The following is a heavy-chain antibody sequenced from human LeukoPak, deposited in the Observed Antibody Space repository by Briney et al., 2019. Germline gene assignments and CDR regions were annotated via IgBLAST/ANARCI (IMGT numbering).Heavy chain of an antibody. J-gene: IGHJ5*02. CDR2: ISHGGST. CDR1: GGSFSGYY. D-gene: IGHD2-21*01. Sequence: SETLSLTCAVYGGSFSGYYWSWIRQPPGKGLEWIGEISHGGSTNYNPSLKSRVTISVDTSKNHFSLKLSSVTAADTAVYYCARHSICFDPWGQGTLVTVSS. V-gene: IGHV4-34*01. CDR3: ARHSICFDP.